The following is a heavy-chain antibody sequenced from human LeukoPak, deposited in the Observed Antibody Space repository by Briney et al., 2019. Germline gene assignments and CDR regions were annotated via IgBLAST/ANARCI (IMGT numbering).Heavy chain of an antibody. V-gene: IGHV4-39*01. CDR2: MDHRVAT. CDR1: GDSISTSSYY. D-gene: IGHD2-8*01. CDR3: ARQGVSEGCLDD. J-gene: IGHJ4*02. Sequence: PSETLSLTCTASGDSISTSSYYWGWIRQPPGKGLEWIGSMDHRVATYYNPSLKSRITTSVDTSKNQFSLKLNSVSAADTAVYYCARQGVSEGCLDDWGQGTLVTVSS.